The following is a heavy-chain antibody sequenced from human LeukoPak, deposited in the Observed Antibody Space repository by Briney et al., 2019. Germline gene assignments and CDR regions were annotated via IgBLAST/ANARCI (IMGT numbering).Heavy chain of an antibody. CDR3: ARDRDLPPYGSGSYGAFDI. V-gene: IGHV3-11*01. D-gene: IGHD3-10*01. J-gene: IGHJ3*02. CDR1: GFTFIDYY. CDR2: ISSSGSTI. Sequence: AGSLRLSCAASGFTFIDYYMRWIRQAPGKGLGWVSYISSSGSTIYYADSVKGRFTISRDNAKNSLYLQMNSLRAEDTAVYYCARDRDLPPYGSGSYGAFDIWGQETIVTVSS.